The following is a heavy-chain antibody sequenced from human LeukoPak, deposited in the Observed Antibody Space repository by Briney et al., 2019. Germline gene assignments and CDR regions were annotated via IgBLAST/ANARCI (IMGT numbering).Heavy chain of an antibody. D-gene: IGHD6-6*01. V-gene: IGHV1-46*01. CDR1: GYTFTSYY. CDR3: ASSGIAAHYYYYMDV. Sequence: ASVKVSCKASGYTFTSYYMHWVRQAPGQGLEWMGIINPSGGSTSYAQKFQGRVTMTRDMSTSTAYMELSSLRSEDTAVYYCASSGIAAHYYYYMDVWGKGTTVTVSS. CDR2: INPSGGST. J-gene: IGHJ6*03.